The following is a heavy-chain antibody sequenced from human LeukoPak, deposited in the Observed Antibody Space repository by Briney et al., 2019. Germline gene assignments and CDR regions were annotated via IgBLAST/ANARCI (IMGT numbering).Heavy chain of an antibody. J-gene: IGHJ4*02. CDR2: ISSTSSTI. V-gene: IGHV3-48*01. Sequence: PGGSLRLSCTASGFTFGEYAMNWVRQAPGKGLEWVSYISSTSSTIYYADSVKGRFTISRDNAKNSLYLQMNSLRAEDTAVYYCARAHPGDYSDFQFDYWGQGTLVTVSS. CDR1: GFTFGEYA. D-gene: IGHD4-11*01. CDR3: ARAHPGDYSDFQFDY.